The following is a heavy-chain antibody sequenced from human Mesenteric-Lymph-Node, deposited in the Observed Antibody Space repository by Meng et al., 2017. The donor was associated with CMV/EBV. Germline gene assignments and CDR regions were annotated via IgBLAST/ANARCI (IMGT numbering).Heavy chain of an antibody. D-gene: IGHD1-26*01. CDR1: GFSLTNAW. V-gene: IGHV3-66*02. Sequence: GESLKISCAASGFSLTNAWMSWVRQAPGKGLEWVSVIYSDGTTYYADSVKGRFTISRDNSKNTLYLQMNTLRTEDTAVYYCARGPERWELLDSWGQGTLVTVSS. J-gene: IGHJ4*02. CDR2: IYSDGTT. CDR3: ARGPERWELLDS.